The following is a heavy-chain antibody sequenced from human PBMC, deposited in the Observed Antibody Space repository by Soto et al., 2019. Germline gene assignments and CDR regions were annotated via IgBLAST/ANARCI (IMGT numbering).Heavy chain of an antibody. Sequence: SETLSLTCAVSGGSISSGDNSWSWIRQPPGKGLEWIGYIYHNGNTYYNPSHNSRATVSVDRSKNQFSLRLTSVTAADTAVYFCARRRIPSGYDDFFDVWGQGILVTVSS. D-gene: IGHD5-12*01. CDR2: IYHNGNT. J-gene: IGHJ4*02. V-gene: IGHV4-30-2*01. CDR3: ARRRIPSGYDDFFDV. CDR1: GGSISSGDNS.